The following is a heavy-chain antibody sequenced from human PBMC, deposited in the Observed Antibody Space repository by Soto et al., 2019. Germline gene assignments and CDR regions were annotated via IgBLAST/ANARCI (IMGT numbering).Heavy chain of an antibody. J-gene: IGHJ4*02. D-gene: IGHD5-12*01. Sequence: EVQLLESGGGLVQPGGSLRLSCAASGFTCSSYAMSLLRQAPGTGRAWVSAISGRGGSTYYADSAKRRFTISRDNSKNTLYLQMNSLRAEDTAVYYCAKAKGDIVATIRSGDYWGQGTLVTVSS. CDR1: GFTCSSYA. V-gene: IGHV3-23*01. CDR2: ISGRGGST. CDR3: AKAKGDIVATIRSGDY.